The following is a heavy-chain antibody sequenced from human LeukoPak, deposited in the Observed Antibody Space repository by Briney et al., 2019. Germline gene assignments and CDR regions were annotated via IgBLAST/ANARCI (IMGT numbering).Heavy chain of an antibody. CDR1: GGSISSSSYY. CDR3: ARTYYYDSSGYYNEAFDI. D-gene: IGHD3-22*01. V-gene: IGHV4-39*07. Sequence: PSETLSLTCTVSGGSISSSSYYWGWIRQPPGKGLEWIGSIHYSGSTNYNPSLKSRVTISVDTSKNQFSLKLSSVTAADTAVYYCARTYYYDSSGYYNEAFDIWGQGTMVTVSS. CDR2: IHYSGST. J-gene: IGHJ3*02.